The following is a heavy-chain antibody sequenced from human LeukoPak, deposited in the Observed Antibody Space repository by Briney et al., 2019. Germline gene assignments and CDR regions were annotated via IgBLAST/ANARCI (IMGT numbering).Heavy chain of an antibody. CDR1: GFTFSIYD. V-gene: IGHV3-23*01. Sequence: GGSLRLSCEASGFTFSIYDMYWVRQAPGKGLECVASISRNSGDYTLYAASVKGRFTISRDNSRSTLYLQMNSLRAEDTAVYYCARDRGYTRTNTGGYPVFDLWGQGTLVTVSS. J-gene: IGHJ4*02. CDR2: ISRNSGDYT. D-gene: IGHD2-8*02. CDR3: ARDRGYTRTNTGGYPVFDL.